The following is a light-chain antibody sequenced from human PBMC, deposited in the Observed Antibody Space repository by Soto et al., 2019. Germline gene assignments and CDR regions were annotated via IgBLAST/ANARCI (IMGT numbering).Light chain of an antibody. Sequence: QPVLTQPPSASGTPGQRVTISCSGGTSNIGSNSVHWYQQLPGTAPKLLIYRHDQRPSGVPDRFSGSRSGTSASLAISGLRSEDEADYYCAAWDDSLNAWVFGGGTKLTVL. V-gene: IGLV1-47*01. CDR2: RHD. CDR3: AAWDDSLNAWV. J-gene: IGLJ3*02. CDR1: TSNIGSNS.